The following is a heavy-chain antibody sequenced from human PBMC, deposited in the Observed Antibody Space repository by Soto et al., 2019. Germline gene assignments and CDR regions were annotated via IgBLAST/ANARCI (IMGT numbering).Heavy chain of an antibody. V-gene: IGHV3-7*03. CDR1: GFTFSYYW. Sequence: EVQLVESGGGLVQPGGSLRLSCAASGFTFSYYWLSWVRQAPGKGREWMANIRGDGSAKNYVGSVKGRFTISRDNAKKSLYLQMSSLRAEDSAVYYCARDESETYTKYRFDYWGQGTLVTVSS. D-gene: IGHD2-8*01. CDR3: ARDESETYTKYRFDY. CDR2: IRGDGSAK. J-gene: IGHJ4*02.